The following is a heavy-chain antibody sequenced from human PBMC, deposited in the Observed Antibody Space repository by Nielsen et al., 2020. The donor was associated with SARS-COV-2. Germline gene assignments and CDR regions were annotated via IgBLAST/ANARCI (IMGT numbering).Heavy chain of an antibody. Sequence: TFSSYAMSWIRQPPGKGLEWIGSIYYSGSTYYNPSLKSRVTISVDTSKNQFSLKLSSVTAADTAVYYCARRAAAAGTDWFDPWGQGTLVTVSS. J-gene: IGHJ5*02. CDR1: TFSSYA. CDR3: ARRAAAAGTDWFDP. V-gene: IGHV4-39*01. D-gene: IGHD6-13*01. CDR2: IYYSGST.